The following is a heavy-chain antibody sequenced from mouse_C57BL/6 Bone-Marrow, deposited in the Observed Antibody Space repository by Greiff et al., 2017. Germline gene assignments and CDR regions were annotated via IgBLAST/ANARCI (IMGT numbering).Heavy chain of an antibody. J-gene: IGHJ2*01. CDR2: ISPGSGST. Sequence: VQLQQPGAELVKPGASVKMSCKASGYTFTSYWITWVTQRPGQGLEWIGDISPGSGSTNYNEKFKSKATLTVDTSSSTSYMQLSSLTSEDSAVDYWARLAFITTVVGDYWGQGTTLTVSS. V-gene: IGHV1-55*01. CDR3: ARLAFITTVVGDY. CDR1: GYTFTSYW. D-gene: IGHD1-1*01.